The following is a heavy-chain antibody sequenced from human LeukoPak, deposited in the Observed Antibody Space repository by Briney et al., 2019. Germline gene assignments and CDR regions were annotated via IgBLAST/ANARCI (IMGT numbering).Heavy chain of an antibody. J-gene: IGHJ4*02. CDR1: GFTFSSYG. D-gene: IGHD3-10*01. CDR2: IRYDGSNK. Sequence: GGSLRLSCAASGFTFSSYGMHWVRQAPGKGLEWVAFIRYDGSNKYYADSVKGRFTISRDNSKNTLYLQMNSLRAEDTAVYYCARYGSGSYGYFDYWGQGTLVTVSS. V-gene: IGHV3-30*02. CDR3: ARYGSGSYGYFDY.